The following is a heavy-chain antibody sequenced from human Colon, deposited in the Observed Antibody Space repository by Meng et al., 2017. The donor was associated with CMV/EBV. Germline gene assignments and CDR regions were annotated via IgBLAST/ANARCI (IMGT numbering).Heavy chain of an antibody. CDR1: GLPLHTSA. Sequence: LSCVASGLPLHTSAMHWGRQAPAKGLEWVASIRSRGTYIHYADSVKGRFTISRDNAKTSVYLQMDNLTGEDTAIYFCARVGSSGGLDYWGQGTLVTVSS. CDR3: ARVGSSGGLDY. CDR2: IRSRGTYI. J-gene: IGHJ4*02. D-gene: IGHD2-15*01. V-gene: IGHV3-21*01.